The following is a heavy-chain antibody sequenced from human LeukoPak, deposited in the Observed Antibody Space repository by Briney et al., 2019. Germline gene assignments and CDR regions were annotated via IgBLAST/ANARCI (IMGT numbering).Heavy chain of an antibody. Sequence: ASVKVSCKASGYTFTTYDINWVRQAPGQGPEWMGWLNPKDGNRGYAQKFQDRVTLTRDTSISTAYMELRSLRSDDTAIYYCARYVTTKAFDIWGQGTMVTVSS. CDR1: GYTFTTYD. J-gene: IGHJ3*02. D-gene: IGHD4-11*01. CDR3: ARYVTTKAFDI. V-gene: IGHV1-8*01. CDR2: LNPKDGNR.